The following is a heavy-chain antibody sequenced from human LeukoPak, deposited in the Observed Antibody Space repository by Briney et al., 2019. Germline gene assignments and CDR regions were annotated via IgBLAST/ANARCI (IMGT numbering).Heavy chain of an antibody. J-gene: IGHJ4*02. CDR2: IYYSGST. D-gene: IGHD5-24*01. CDR3: ARTGGWLYYFDY. CDR1: GGSISSYY. V-gene: IGHV4-59*08. Sequence: PSETLSLTCTVSGGSISSYYWSWIRRPPGKGLEWIGYIYYSGSTNYNPSLKSRVTISVDTSKNQFSLKLSSVTAADTAVYYCARTGGWLYYFDYWGQGTLVTVSS.